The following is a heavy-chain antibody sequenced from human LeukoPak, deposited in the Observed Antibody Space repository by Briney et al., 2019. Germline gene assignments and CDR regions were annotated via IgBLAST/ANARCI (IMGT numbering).Heavy chain of an antibody. D-gene: IGHD3-22*01. J-gene: IGHJ3*02. Sequence: GGSLRLSCAASGFTVSSNYMSWVRQAPGKGLEWVSVIYSGGSTYYADSVKGRFTTSRDNSKNTLYLQMNSLRAEDTAVYYCASSQTRYYDSSGYSEDAFDIWGQGTMVTVSS. CDR1: GFTVSSNY. CDR2: IYSGGST. V-gene: IGHV3-53*01. CDR3: ASSQTRYYDSSGYSEDAFDI.